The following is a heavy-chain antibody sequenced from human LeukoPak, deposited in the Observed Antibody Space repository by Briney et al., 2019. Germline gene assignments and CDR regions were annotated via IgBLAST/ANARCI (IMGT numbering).Heavy chain of an antibody. V-gene: IGHV3-11*01. CDR1: GFTFSDYY. D-gene: IGHD3-3*01. J-gene: IGHJ4*02. CDR2: ISSSGSTI. CDR3: ATQPYYDFSPFDY. Sequence: PGGSLRLFCAASGFTFSDYYMSWIRQAPGKGLEWVSYISSSGSTIYYADSVKGRFTISRDNAKNSLYLQMNSLRAEDTAVYYCATQPYYDFSPFDYWGQGTLVTVSS.